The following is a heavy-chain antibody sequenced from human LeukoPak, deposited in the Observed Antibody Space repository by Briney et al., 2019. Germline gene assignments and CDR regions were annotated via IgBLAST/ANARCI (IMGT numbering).Heavy chain of an antibody. CDR2: ITGSGGST. V-gene: IGHV3-23*01. D-gene: IGHD5-12*01. Sequence: GGSLRLSCGASGFNFSKYGLSWVRQAPRKGLEWVSAITGSGGSTFYADSVKGRFTISRDNSKNSLYLQVNSLRAEDTAVYYCARIYSGYDYYYYYYYYMDVWGKGTTVTISS. CDR1: GFNFSKYG. J-gene: IGHJ6*03. CDR3: ARIYSGYDYYYYYYYYMDV.